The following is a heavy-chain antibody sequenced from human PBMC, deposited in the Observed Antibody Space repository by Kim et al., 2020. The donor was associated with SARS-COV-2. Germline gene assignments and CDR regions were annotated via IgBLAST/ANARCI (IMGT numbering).Heavy chain of an antibody. V-gene: IGHV1-69*01. CDR3: ARDGALYSSGWTGPS. J-gene: IGHJ5*02. Sequence: QKFQGRVTITADESTSTAYMELSSLRSEDTAVYYCARDGALYSSGWTGPSWGQGTLVTVSS. D-gene: IGHD6-19*01.